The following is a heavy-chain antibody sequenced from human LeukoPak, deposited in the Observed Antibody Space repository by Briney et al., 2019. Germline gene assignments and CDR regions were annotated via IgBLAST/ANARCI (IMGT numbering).Heavy chain of an antibody. CDR3: ARGSTYSNSFAN. CDR2: ISYSGTT. Sequence: PSETLSLTCTVSGGSISSYYWSWIRQPPGKGLEWIGYISYSGTTNYNPSLKSRVTISVDTSKNQFSLKLSSVTAADTAVYYCARGSTYSNSFANWGQGTLVTVSS. J-gene: IGHJ4*02. D-gene: IGHD4-11*01. CDR1: GGSISSYY. V-gene: IGHV4-59*01.